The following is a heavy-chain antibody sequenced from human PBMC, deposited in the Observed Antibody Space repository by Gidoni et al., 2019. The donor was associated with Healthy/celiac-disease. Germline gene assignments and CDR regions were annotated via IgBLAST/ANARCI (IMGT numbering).Heavy chain of an antibody. CDR3: ARDLGAYCSSTSCYHNWFDP. V-gene: IGHV1-69*01. D-gene: IGHD2-2*01. CDR2: IIPIFGTA. J-gene: IGHJ5*02. CDR1: GATFSRSA. Sequence: QVQLVQSGAGVKKPGSSVTVSCKASGATFSRSAIRWVRQAPGQGLEWMGGIIPIFGTANYAQKFQGRVTITADESTSTAYMELSSLRSEDTAVYYCARDLGAYCSSTSCYHNWFDPWGQGTLVTVSS.